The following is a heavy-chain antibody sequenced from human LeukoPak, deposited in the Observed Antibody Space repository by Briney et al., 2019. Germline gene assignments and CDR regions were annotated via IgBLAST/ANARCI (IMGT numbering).Heavy chain of an antibody. CDR3: AKDSAKKYDDY. D-gene: IGHD2/OR15-2a*01. CDR2: ISGGGGRT. J-gene: IGHJ4*02. Sequence: GGSLRLSCAASGFTFRNYGMSWVRQVPGKGLEWVSVISGGGGRTDYADSAKGRFTISRDNSKNTLYLQMNGLRAEDTAVYYCAKDSAKKYDDYWGQGTLVTVSS. CDR1: GFTFRNYG. V-gene: IGHV3-23*01.